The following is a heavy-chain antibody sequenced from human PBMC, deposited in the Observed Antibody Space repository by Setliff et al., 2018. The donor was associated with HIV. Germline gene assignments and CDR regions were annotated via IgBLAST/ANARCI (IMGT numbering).Heavy chain of an antibody. J-gene: IGHJ6*03. CDR1: GGSFSGYY. D-gene: IGHD3-9*01. Sequence: NPSETLSLTCAVYGGSFSGYYWSWIRQAPGKGLEWIGEINHSGRTKYNPSLKSRVTLSVDTSKNQFSLKLTSVTAADTAFYYCARGFSGDSIFTGYMDVWGKGNTVTVSS. CDR3: ARGFSGDSIFTGYMDV. V-gene: IGHV4-34*01. CDR2: INHSGRT.